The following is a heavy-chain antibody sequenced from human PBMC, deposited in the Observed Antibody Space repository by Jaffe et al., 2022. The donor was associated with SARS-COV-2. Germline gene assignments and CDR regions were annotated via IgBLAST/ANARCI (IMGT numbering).Heavy chain of an antibody. CDR2: IWYDGSNK. J-gene: IGHJ4*02. V-gene: IGHV3-33*01. D-gene: IGHD6-19*01. CDR3: ARDLGGESAVAGIGVY. CDR1: GFTFSSYG. Sequence: QVQLVESGGGVVQPGRSLRLSCAASGFTFSSYGMHWVRQAPGKGLEWVAVIWYDGSNKYYADSVKGRFTISRDNSKNTLYLQMNSLRAEDTAVYYCARDLGGESAVAGIGVYWGQGTLVTVSS.